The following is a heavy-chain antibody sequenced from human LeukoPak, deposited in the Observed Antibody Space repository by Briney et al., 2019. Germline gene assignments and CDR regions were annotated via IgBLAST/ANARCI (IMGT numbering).Heavy chain of an antibody. D-gene: IGHD6-19*01. Sequence: ASVKVSCKASGYTFTSYAMHWVRQAPGQRLEWMGWINAGNGNTKYSQKFQGRVTITRDTSASTAYMELSSLRSEDTAVYYCARAAPGIGVDWAWGQGTMVIVSS. CDR1: GYTFTSYA. CDR3: ARAAPGIGVDWA. V-gene: IGHV1-3*01. CDR2: INAGNGNT. J-gene: IGHJ3*01.